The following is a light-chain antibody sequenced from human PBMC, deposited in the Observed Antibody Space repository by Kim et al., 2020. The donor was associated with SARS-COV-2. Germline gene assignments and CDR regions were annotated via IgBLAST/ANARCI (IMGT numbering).Light chain of an antibody. CDR3: NSRDSSGNHRA. J-gene: IGLJ3*02. Sequence: SSELTQDPAVSVALGQTVRITCQGDRLRSYYASWYQQKPGQAPVLVIYGKNNRPSGIPDRFSGSSSGNTASLTITGAQAENEANYYCNSRDSSGNHRAFGGGTKVTVL. V-gene: IGLV3-19*01. CDR1: RLRSYY. CDR2: GKN.